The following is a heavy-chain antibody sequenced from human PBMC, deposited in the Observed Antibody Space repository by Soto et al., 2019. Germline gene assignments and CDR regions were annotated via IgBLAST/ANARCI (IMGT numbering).Heavy chain of an antibody. D-gene: IGHD3-10*01. J-gene: IGHJ4*02. CDR3: VKGGGITMVQGVIIQLGPTWL. CDR1: GFTFSSYA. V-gene: IGHV3-64D*06. Sequence: GGSLRLSCSASGFTFSSYAMHWVRQAPGKGLEYVSAISSNGGSTYYADSVKGRFTISRDNSKNTLYLQMSSLRAEDTAVYYCVKGGGITMVQGVIIQLGPTWLWGQGTLVTVSS. CDR2: ISSNGGST.